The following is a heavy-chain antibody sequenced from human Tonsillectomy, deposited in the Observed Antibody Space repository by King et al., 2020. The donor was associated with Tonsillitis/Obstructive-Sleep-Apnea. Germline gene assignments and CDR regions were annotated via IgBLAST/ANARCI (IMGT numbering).Heavy chain of an antibody. J-gene: IGHJ6*03. CDR3: ARDLGVDNDYGDYGPSTYYYYYMDV. V-gene: IGHV1-69*12. Sequence: QLVQSGAEVKKPGSSVKVSCKASGGTFSSYAFSWVRQAPGQGLEWMGGIIPIFGTANYAQKFQGRVTITADESTSTAYMDLGSLGSEDTAVYYCARDLGVDNDYGDYGPSTYYYYYMDVWGKGTTVTVSS. CDR2: IIPIFGTA. D-gene: IGHD4-17*01. CDR1: GGTFSSYA.